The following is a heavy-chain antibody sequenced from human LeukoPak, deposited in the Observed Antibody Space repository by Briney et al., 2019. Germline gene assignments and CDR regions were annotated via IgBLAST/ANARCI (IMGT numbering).Heavy chain of an antibody. V-gene: IGHV3-30-3*01. CDR3: ARDTVEGNSGITGTGQGY. J-gene: IGHJ4*02. Sequence: PGRSLRLSCAASGFTFSSYAMHWVRQAPGKGLEWVAVISYDGSNKYYADSVKGRFTISRDNSKNTLYLQMNSLRAEDTAVYYCARDTVEGNSGITGTGQGYWGQGTLVTVSS. CDR1: GFTFSSYA. D-gene: IGHD1-20*01. CDR2: ISYDGSNK.